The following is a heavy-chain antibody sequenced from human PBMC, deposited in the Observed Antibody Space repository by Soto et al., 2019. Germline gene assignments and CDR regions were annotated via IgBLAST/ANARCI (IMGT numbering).Heavy chain of an antibody. D-gene: IGHD4-17*01. J-gene: IGHJ4*02. V-gene: IGHV1-2*02. CDR1: GYTFTGYY. Sequence: ASVKVSCKASGYTFTGYYMHWVRQAPGQGLEWMGWINPNSGGTNYAQKFQGRVTMTRDTSISTAYMELSRLRSDDTAVYYCARDRRATVPPFGYWGQGTLVTVSS. CDR2: INPNSGGT. CDR3: ARDRRATVPPFGY.